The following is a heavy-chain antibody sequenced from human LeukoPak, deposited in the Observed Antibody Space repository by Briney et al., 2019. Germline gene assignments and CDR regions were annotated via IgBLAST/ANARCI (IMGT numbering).Heavy chain of an antibody. Sequence: GGSLRLSCAASGFTFSNYAMTWVRQAPGKGLEWVSDINSSGTNTYSAGSVKGRFTISRDNSKNTLYLQMNRLRVEDTAVYYCAIVGRNWNSGILDPWGQGTLVTVSS. CDR2: INSSGTNT. CDR1: GFTFSNYA. J-gene: IGHJ5*02. V-gene: IGHV3-23*01. D-gene: IGHD1-7*01. CDR3: AIVGRNWNSGILDP.